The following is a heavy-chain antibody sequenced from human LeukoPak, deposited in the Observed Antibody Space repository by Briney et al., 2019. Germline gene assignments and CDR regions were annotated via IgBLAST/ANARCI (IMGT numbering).Heavy chain of an antibody. V-gene: IGHV3-21*01. CDR3: VRVRSSGWLVDY. CDR2: ISSSSSYI. Sequence: GGSLGLSCAASGFTFSSYGMHWVRQAPGKGLEWVSSISSSSSYIYYADSVKGRFTISRDNAKNSLYLQMNSLRAEDTAVYYCVRVRSSGWLVDYWGQGTLVTVSS. J-gene: IGHJ4*02. CDR1: GFTFSSYG. D-gene: IGHD6-19*01.